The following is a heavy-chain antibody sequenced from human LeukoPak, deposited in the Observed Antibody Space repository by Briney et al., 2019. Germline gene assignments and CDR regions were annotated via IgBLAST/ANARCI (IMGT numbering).Heavy chain of an antibody. CDR3: ASSLRLNYFDY. D-gene: IGHD2-21*01. J-gene: IGHJ4*02. CDR2: IYSGGST. CDR1: GFTVSSNY. V-gene: IGHV3-53*04. Sequence: GSLRLSCAASGFTVSSNYMSWVRQAPGKGLEWVSVIYSGGSTYYADSVKGRFTISRHNSKNTLYLRMNSLRAEDTAVYYCASSLRLNYFDYWGQGTLVTVSS.